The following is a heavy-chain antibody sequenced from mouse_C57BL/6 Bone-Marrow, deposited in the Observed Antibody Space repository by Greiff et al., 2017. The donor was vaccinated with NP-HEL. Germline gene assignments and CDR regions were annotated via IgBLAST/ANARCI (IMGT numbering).Heavy chain of an antibody. J-gene: IGHJ2*01. CDR2: IAPSDSYT. D-gene: IGHD2-2*01. V-gene: IGHV1-50*01. CDR3: ARGGGYGLDY. Sequence: QVQLQQPGAELVKPGASVKLSCKASGYTFTSYWLQWVKQRPGQGLEWIGEIAPSDSYTNYNQKFKGKATLTVDTSSSTAYMQLSSLTSEDSAVYYCARGGGYGLDYWGQGTTLTVSS. CDR1: GYTFTSYW.